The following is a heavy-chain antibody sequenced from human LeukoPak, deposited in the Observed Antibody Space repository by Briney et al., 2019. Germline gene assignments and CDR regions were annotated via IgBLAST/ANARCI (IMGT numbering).Heavy chain of an antibody. CDR1: GYTFTGYY. V-gene: IGHV1-2*02. Sequence: ASVKVSCKASGYTFTGYYMHWVRQAPGQGLEWMGWINPNSGGTNYAQKLQGRVTMTTDTSTSTAYMELRSLRSDDTAVYYCARDNAILRYSSGWPHGYWGQGTLVTVSS. J-gene: IGHJ4*02. CDR2: INPNSGGT. CDR3: ARDNAILRYSSGWPHGY. D-gene: IGHD6-19*01.